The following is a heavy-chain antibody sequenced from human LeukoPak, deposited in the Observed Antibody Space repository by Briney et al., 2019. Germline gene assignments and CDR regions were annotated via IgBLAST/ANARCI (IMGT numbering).Heavy chain of an antibody. J-gene: IGHJ5*02. V-gene: IGHV4-59*01. CDR1: GGSISSYY. CDR3: ARDPRADTAMVTGWFDP. D-gene: IGHD5-18*01. Sequence: SETLSLTCTVSGGSISSYYWSWIRQPPGKGLEWIGYIYYSGSTNYNPSLKSRVTISVDTSKNQFSLKLSSVTAADTAVYYCARDPRADTAMVTGWFDPWGQGTLVTVSS. CDR2: IYYSGST.